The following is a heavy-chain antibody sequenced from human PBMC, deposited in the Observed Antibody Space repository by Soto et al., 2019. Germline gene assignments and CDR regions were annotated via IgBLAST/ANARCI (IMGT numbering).Heavy chain of an antibody. CDR2: INPSGYGT. CDR3: ARDGVVVPSALYYFDY. D-gene: IGHD2-2*01. V-gene: IGHV1-46*01. Sequence: SVKVSCKASGYTFTSYYMHWVRQAPGQGLEWMGTINPSGYGTSYAQKFQGRVTMTRDTSTSTFYMEPSSMRSEDTAVYFCARDGVVVPSALYYFDYWGQGTLVTVS. J-gene: IGHJ4*02. CDR1: GYTFTSYY.